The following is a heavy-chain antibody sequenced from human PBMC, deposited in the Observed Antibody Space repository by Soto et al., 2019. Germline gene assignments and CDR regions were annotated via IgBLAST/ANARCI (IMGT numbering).Heavy chain of an antibody. D-gene: IGHD6-13*01. J-gene: IGHJ6*02. CDR3: AREGVSSSWYNYYGMDV. CDR1: GGSISSYY. CDR2: IYYSGST. V-gene: IGHV4-59*01. Sequence: SETLSLTCTVSGGSISSYYWSWIRQPPGKGLEWIGYIYYSGSTNYNPPLKSRVTISVDTSKNQFSLKLSSVTAADTAVYYCAREGVSSSWYNYYGMDVWGQGTTVTVSS.